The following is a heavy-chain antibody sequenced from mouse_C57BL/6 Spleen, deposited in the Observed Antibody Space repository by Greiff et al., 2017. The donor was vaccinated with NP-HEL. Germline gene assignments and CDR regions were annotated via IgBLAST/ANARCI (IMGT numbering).Heavy chain of an antibody. CDR1: GFTFSDYG. J-gene: IGHJ2*01. CDR2: ISSGSSTI. D-gene: IGHD1-1*01. V-gene: IGHV5-17*01. Sequence: EVQGVESGGGLVKPGGSLKLSCAASGFTFSDYGMHWVRQAPEKGLEWVAYISSGSSTIYYADTVKGRFTISRDNAKNTLFLQMTSLRSEDTAMYYCAKDGTTVVAPFDYWGQGTTLTVSS. CDR3: AKDGTTVVAPFDY.